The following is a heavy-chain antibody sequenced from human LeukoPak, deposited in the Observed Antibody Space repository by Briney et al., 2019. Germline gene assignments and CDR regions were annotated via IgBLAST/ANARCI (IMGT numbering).Heavy chain of an antibody. CDR1: GGSISSGGYY. Sequence: SETLSLTCTVSGGSISSGGYYWSWIRQHPGKGLEWIGEINHSGSTNYNPSLKSRVTISVDTSKNQFSLKLSSVTAADTAVYYCARGPHTGVNYYDSSGYYYWGQGTLVTVSS. CDR3: ARGPHTGVNYYDSSGYYY. CDR2: INHSGST. D-gene: IGHD3-22*01. J-gene: IGHJ4*02. V-gene: IGHV4-39*07.